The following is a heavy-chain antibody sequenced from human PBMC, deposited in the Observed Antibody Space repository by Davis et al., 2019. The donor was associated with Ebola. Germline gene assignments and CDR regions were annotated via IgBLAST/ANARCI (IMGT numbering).Heavy chain of an antibody. J-gene: IGHJ3*01. CDR1: GYTFTYRY. D-gene: IGHD3-22*01. CDR2: ITPYNGNT. CDR3: TRSPLDDSDTTFEV. V-gene: IGHV1-45*02. Sequence: SVKVSCKTSGYTFTYRYLLWVRQAPGQAPEWMGWITPYNGNTNYAQKFRDRVTITRDGSLTVYMELSSLTSEDTAMYYCTRSPLDDSDTTFEVWGQGTMVTVSS.